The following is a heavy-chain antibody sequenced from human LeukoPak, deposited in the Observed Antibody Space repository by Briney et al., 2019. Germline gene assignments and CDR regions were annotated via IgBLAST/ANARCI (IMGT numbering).Heavy chain of an antibody. V-gene: IGHV3-15*01. Sequence: GGSLRLSCAASGFTFSNAWMSWIRQAPGKGLEWVGRIKSKTDGGTTDYAAPVKGRFTISRDDSKNTLYLQMNSLKTEDTAVYYCTTDLRNGSYRAQHWGQGTLVTVSS. CDR2: IKSKTDGGTT. CDR3: TTDLRNGSYRAQH. CDR1: GFTFSNAW. D-gene: IGHD1-26*01. J-gene: IGHJ1*01.